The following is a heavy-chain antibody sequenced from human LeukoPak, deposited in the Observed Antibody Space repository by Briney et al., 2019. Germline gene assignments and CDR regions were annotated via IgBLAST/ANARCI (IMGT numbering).Heavy chain of an antibody. CDR2: ISYDGSNK. D-gene: IGHD6-19*01. Sequence: AGGSLRLSCAASGFTFSSYAMHWVRQAPGKGLEWVAVISYDGSNKYYADSVKGRFTISRDNSKNTLRLQMNSLRGEDTAVYYCARPSYSSGWSFFDYWGQGTLVTVSS. CDR3: ARPSYSSGWSFFDY. J-gene: IGHJ4*02. CDR1: GFTFSSYA. V-gene: IGHV3-30*04.